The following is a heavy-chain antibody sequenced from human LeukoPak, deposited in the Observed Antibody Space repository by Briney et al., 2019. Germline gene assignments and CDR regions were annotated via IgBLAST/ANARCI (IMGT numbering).Heavy chain of an antibody. CDR3: ARLRPSIGAAGTFDY. Sequence: SETLSLTCTVSGGSISSYYWSWIRQPPGKGLEGIGYIYYTGSTKYNASLKSRVTISVDTSKNQFSLKVSSVTAADTAVYYCARLRPSIGAAGTFDYWGQGTLVTVSS. CDR1: GGSISSYY. D-gene: IGHD6-13*01. V-gene: IGHV4-59*08. J-gene: IGHJ4*02. CDR2: IYYTGST.